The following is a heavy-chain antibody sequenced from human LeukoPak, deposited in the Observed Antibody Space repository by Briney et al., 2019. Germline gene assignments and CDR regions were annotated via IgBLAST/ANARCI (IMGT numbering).Heavy chain of an antibody. CDR3: ATHYYDSGGYFYPSNY. J-gene: IGHJ4*02. V-gene: IGHV3-30*03. CDR2: ISYDGSNK. D-gene: IGHD3-22*01. CDR1: GFTFSSYG. Sequence: GGSLRLSCAASGFTFSSYGMHWVRQAPGKGLEWVAVISYDGSNKYYADSVKGRFTISRDNSKNTLYLQMNSLRAEDTALYYCATHYYDSGGYFYPSNYWGQGTLVTVSS.